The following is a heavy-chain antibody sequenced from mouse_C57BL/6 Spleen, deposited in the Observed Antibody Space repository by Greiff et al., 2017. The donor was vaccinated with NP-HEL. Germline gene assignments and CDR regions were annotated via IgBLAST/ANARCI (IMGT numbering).Heavy chain of an antibody. Sequence: VQLQQSGPELVKPGASVKISCKASGYTFTSYWMDWVKQRPGQGLEWIGNIYPSDSETHYNQKFKDKATLTVDKSSSTSYMQLSSLTSEDSAVYYCARGGYDGYHGDYWGQGTTLTVSS. J-gene: IGHJ2*01. D-gene: IGHD2-3*01. V-gene: IGHV1-61*01. CDR3: ARGGYDGYHGDY. CDR1: GYTFTSYW. CDR2: IYPSDSET.